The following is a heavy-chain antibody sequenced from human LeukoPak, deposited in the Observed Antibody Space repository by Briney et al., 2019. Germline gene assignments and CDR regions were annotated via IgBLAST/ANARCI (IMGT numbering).Heavy chain of an antibody. CDR1: GFTFSSYG. CDR2: ISSSGSTI. CDR3: ARDRYGGSYPLDY. Sequence: GGSLRLSCAASGFTFSSYGMSWVRQAPGKGLEWVSYISSSGSTIYYADSVKGRFTISRDNAKNSLYLQMNSLRAEDTAVYYCARDRYGGSYPLDYWGQGTLVTVSS. J-gene: IGHJ4*02. D-gene: IGHD1-26*01. V-gene: IGHV3-48*04.